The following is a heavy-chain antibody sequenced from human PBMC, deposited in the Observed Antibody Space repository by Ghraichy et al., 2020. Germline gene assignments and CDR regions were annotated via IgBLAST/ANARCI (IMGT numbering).Heavy chain of an antibody. CDR2: ISWNSGSI. Sequence: GGSLRLSCAASGFTSANYAMHWVRQAPGKGLEWVSGISWNSGSIEYADSVKGRFTISSDNAKNSLYLQMNSLRVEDTALYYCARGPGMAMGKGYFDYWGQGTLVTVSS. J-gene: IGHJ4*02. V-gene: IGHV3-9*02. CDR3: ARGPGMAMGKGYFDY. D-gene: IGHD6-19*01. CDR1: GFTSANYA.